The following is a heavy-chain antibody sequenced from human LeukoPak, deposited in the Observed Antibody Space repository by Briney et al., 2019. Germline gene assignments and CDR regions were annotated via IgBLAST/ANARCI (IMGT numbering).Heavy chain of an antibody. CDR3: ARIRGSHIVQYYYMDV. Sequence: PSETLSLTCSVSGDSTKNHYWTWIRQPPGEGLEWIGYIYYNGFTNYNPSLKSRVTISVDTSAQFSLKLNSVTAADTAVYYCARIRGSHIVQYYYMDVWGNGTTVTVSS. CDR1: GDSTKNHY. CDR2: IYYNGFT. D-gene: IGHD1-1*01. J-gene: IGHJ6*03. V-gene: IGHV4-59*11.